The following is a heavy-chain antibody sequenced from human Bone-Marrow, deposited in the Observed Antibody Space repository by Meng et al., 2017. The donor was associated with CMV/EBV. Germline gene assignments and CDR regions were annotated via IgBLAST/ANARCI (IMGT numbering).Heavy chain of an antibody. CDR1: GLSFNSQW. J-gene: IGHJ4*02. V-gene: IGHV3-7*01. CDR2: INQDGSKT. Sequence: GESLKISCAPSGLSFNSQWMTWVRQAPGKGLQWVANINQDGSKTYYVDSVKGRFTISRDNSKNSLYLQVDSLRVEDTAMYYCARGGRTSSAYWRDWGQGTLVTGSS. D-gene: IGHD6-6*01. CDR3: ARGGRTSSAYWRD.